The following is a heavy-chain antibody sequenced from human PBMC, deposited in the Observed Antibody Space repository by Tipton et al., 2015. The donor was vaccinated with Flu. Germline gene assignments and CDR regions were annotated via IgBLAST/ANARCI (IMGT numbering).Heavy chain of an antibody. CDR3: ARGGIVGATDH. Sequence: TLSLTCTVSGYSISSGYYWGWIRQPPGKGLEWIGSIYHSGSTYDNPSLKSRVTISVDTSKNQFSLKLGSVTAADTAVYYCARGGIVGATDHWGQGTLVTVSS. CDR1: GYSISSGYY. CDR2: IYHSGST. J-gene: IGHJ4*02. D-gene: IGHD1-26*01. V-gene: IGHV4-38-2*02.